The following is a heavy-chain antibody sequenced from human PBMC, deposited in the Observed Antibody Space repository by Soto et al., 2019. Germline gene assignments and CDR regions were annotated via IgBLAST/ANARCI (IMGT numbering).Heavy chain of an antibody. J-gene: IGHJ5*02. CDR1: GFTFDDYA. V-gene: IGHV3-9*01. CDR3: ARVSPAWGFDP. D-gene: IGHD3-16*01. Sequence: PGGSLRLSCAASGFTFDDYAMHWVRQAPGKGLEWVSGISYNSESVAYADSVKGRFTISRDDAQNSLYLQMNSLRPDDTALYYCARVSPAWGFDPWGQGTLVTVSS. CDR2: ISYNSESV.